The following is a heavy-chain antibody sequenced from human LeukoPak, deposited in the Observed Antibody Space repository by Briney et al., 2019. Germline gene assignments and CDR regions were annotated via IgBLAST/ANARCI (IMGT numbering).Heavy chain of an antibody. D-gene: IGHD1-26*01. V-gene: IGHV3-7*01. CDR2: IKQDGSEK. Sequence: PGGSLRLSCAASGFTFSSYWMSWVRQAPGKGLEWVANIKQDGSEKYYVDSVKGRFTISRDNAKNSLYLRMNSLRAEDTAVYYCARDRGVGAHLFDYWGQGTLVTVSS. CDR1: GFTFSSYW. CDR3: ARDRGVGAHLFDY. J-gene: IGHJ4*02.